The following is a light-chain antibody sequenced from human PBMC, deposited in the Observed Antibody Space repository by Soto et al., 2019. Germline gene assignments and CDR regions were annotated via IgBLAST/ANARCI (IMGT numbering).Light chain of an antibody. Sequence: DIVMTQSPLSLPVTPGEPASISCRSSQSLLHSNGYNYLDWYLQKPGQSPQLLIYLGSNRSSGVPDRFSGSGSGTDFTLKISRVEAEDDGVYYCMQALPTPLTFGQGTKLEIK. CDR2: LGS. V-gene: IGKV2-28*01. J-gene: IGKJ2*01. CDR1: QSLLHSNGYNY. CDR3: MQALPTPLT.